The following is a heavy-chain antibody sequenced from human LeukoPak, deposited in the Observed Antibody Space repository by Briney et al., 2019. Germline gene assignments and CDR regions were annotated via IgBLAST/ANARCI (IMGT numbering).Heavy chain of an antibody. CDR1: GYSFTSYW. CDR3: ARVGVYCSGGSCYSGGDAFDV. Sequence: GGSLKISCKGSGYSFTSYWIGWVRQMPGKGLEWMGIIYPGDSDTRYSPSFQGQVTISADKSISTAYLQWSSLKASDTAMYYCARVGVYCSGGSCYSGGDAFDVWGQGTMVTVSS. CDR2: IYPGDSDT. J-gene: IGHJ3*01. V-gene: IGHV5-51*01. D-gene: IGHD2-15*01.